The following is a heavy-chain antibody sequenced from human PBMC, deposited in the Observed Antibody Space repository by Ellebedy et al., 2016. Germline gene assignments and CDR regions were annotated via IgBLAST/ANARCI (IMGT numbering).Heavy chain of an antibody. J-gene: IGHJ3*02. CDR3: ARGGGPYAFDI. Sequence: LRLSCTVSGGSISSGGYYWSWIRQHPGKGLEWIGYIYYSGSTYYNPSLKSRVTISVDTSKNQFSLKLSSVTAADTAVYYCARGGGPYAFDIWGQGTMVTVSS. CDR2: IYYSGST. V-gene: IGHV4-31*03. CDR1: GGSISSGGYY. D-gene: IGHD3-16*01.